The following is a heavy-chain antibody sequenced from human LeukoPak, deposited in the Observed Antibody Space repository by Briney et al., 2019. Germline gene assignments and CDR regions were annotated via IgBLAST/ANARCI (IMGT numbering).Heavy chain of an antibody. V-gene: IGHV3-30*18. D-gene: IGHD6-19*01. CDR3: AKDGQWLAIPYYYYGMDV. CDR2: ISYDGSNK. J-gene: IGHJ6*02. Sequence: GGSLRLSCAASGFTFSSYGMHWVRQAPGKGLEWVAAISYDGSNKYYADSVKGRFTISRDNSKNTLCLQMNSLRAEDTAVYYCAKDGQWLAIPYYYYGMDVWGQGTTVTVSS. CDR1: GFTFSSYG.